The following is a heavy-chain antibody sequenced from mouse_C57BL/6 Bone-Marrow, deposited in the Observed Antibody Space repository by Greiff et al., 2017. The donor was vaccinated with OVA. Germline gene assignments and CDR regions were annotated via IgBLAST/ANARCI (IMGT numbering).Heavy chain of an antibody. CDR3: ARNKEGYYYGSSHIDY. CDR2: IWTGGGT. D-gene: IGHD1-1*01. Sequence: VQRVESGPGLVAPSQSLSITCTVSGFSLTSYAISWVRQPPGKGLEWLGVIWTGGGTNYNSAPKSRLSISKDNSKSQVFLKMNSLQTDNTARDYCARNKEGYYYGSSHIDYWGQGTTLTVSS. CDR1: GFSLTSYA. V-gene: IGHV2-9-1*01. J-gene: IGHJ2*01.